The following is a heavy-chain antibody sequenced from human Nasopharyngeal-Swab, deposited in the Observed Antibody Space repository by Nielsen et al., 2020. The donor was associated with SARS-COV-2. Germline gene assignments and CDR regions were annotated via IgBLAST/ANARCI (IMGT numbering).Heavy chain of an antibody. D-gene: IGHD3-3*01. J-gene: IGHJ6*03. Sequence: WIRQPPGKGLEWVANIKQGGSGKYYVDSVKGRFTISRDNAKNSLYLQMNSLRAEDTAVYYCARNDFWSGYYKVPMDVWGKGTTVTVSS. CDR3: ARNDFWSGYYKVPMDV. V-gene: IGHV3-7*03. CDR2: IKQGGSGK.